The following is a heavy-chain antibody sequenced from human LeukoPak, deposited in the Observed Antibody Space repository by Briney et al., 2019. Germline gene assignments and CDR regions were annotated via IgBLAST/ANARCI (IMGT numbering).Heavy chain of an antibody. CDR3: ARGQAAAGTGFDY. J-gene: IGHJ4*02. D-gene: IGHD6-13*01. Sequence: GGSLRLSCAASGFTFTRYSMTWVRQAPGKGLEWVSYISSSSSTIHYADSRKGRFTISRDNSKNTLHLQMDSLRAEDTAVYYCARGQAAAGTGFDYWGQGTLVTVSS. CDR1: GFTFTRYS. CDR2: ISSSSSTI. V-gene: IGHV3-48*01.